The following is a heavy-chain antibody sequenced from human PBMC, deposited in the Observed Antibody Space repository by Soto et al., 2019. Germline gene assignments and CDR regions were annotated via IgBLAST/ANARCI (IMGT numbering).Heavy chain of an antibody. Sequence: PGGSLRLSCAASGFTFSSYAMHWVCQAPGKGLEWVSVISYDGSNKYYADSVKGRFTISRDNSKNTLYLQMNSLRAEDTAVYYCARDRSASFDYWGQGTLVTVSS. CDR2: ISYDGSNK. J-gene: IGHJ4*02. CDR3: ARDRSASFDY. V-gene: IGHV3-30-3*01. CDR1: GFTFSSYA.